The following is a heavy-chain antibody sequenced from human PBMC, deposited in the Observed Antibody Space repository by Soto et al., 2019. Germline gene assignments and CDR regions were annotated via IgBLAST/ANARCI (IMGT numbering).Heavy chain of an antibody. CDR1: GYTFTSYG. D-gene: IGHD1-1*01. CDR2: ISAHNGNT. Sequence: QVHLVQSGAEVKKPGASVKVSCKGSGYTFTSYGITWVRQAPGQGLEWMGWISAHNGNTDYAQKLQGRVTVTRDTSTSTACMELRRLRSDDTAVYYCARGRYGDYWGQGALVTVSS. V-gene: IGHV1-18*01. CDR3: ARGRYGDY. J-gene: IGHJ4*02.